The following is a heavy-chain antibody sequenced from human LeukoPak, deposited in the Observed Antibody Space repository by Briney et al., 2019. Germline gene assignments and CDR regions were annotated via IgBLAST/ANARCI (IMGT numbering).Heavy chain of an antibody. J-gene: IGHJ4*02. D-gene: IGHD3-22*01. CDR3: AKDRNYLDSSGYLIPFDY. CDR1: GFTFSRFA. V-gene: IGHV3-23*01. CDR2: ISGSDRTT. Sequence: GGSLRLSCEASGFTFSRFAMSWVRQAPGKGLEWVSSISGSDRTTYYADSVKGRFTISRDNSKNILYLQMNSLRADDTALYYCAKDRNYLDSSGYLIPFDYWGLGTLVTVSS.